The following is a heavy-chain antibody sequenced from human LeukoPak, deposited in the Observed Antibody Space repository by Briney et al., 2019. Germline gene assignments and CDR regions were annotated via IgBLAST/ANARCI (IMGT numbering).Heavy chain of an antibody. CDR3: AREGYSYGYPDY. Sequence: ASVKVSCKASGYTFITYAMQWVRQAPGQRLEWMGWINAGNGNTKYSQKFQGRVTITRDISASTVFMELSSLRSEDTAVYYCAREGYSYGYPDYWGQGTLVTVSS. D-gene: IGHD5-18*01. J-gene: IGHJ4*02. V-gene: IGHV1-3*01. CDR2: INAGNGNT. CDR1: GYTFITYA.